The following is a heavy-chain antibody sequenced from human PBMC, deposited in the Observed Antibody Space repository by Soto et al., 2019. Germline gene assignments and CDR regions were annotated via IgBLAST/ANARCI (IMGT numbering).Heavy chain of an antibody. CDR3: ANAHDRDWSDGYCYRMDV. CDR1: GFTFSRYA. CDR2: ISYGGRNE. Sequence: QVQLVESGGGVVQPGRSLRLSCAASGFTFSRYAMHWVRQVPGKGLEWVAIISYGGRNEFYADSVQGRFTISRDNSKNTGYLRINSLGAEDTAVYYCANAHDRDWSDGYCYRMDVWGQGTPVTVSS. D-gene: IGHD3-9*01. V-gene: IGHV3-30*18. J-gene: IGHJ6*02.